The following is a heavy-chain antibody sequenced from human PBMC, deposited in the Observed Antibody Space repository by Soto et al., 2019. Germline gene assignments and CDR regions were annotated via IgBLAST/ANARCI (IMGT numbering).Heavy chain of an antibody. CDR3: ASPGGSGWYGAFDI. D-gene: IGHD6-19*01. CDR2: ISGSDGST. Sequence: PGGFLRLSCAASGFIFSSYAMSWVRQATGKGLEWVSGISGSDGSTYYADSVKGRFTISRDNSKHTLYLQMNSLRAEDTAVYYCASPGGSGWYGAFDIWGQGTMVTVSS. J-gene: IGHJ3*02. CDR1: GFIFSSYA. V-gene: IGHV3-23*01.